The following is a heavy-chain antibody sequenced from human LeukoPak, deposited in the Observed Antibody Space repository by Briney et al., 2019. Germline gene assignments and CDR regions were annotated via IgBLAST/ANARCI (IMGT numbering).Heavy chain of an antibody. D-gene: IGHD2/OR15-2a*01. CDR2: INHSGST. CDR3: ARGRMTFDY. J-gene: IGHJ4*02. CDR1: GGSFSGYY. Sequence: SETLSLTCAVYGGSFSGYYWNWIRQPPGKGLEWIGEINHSGSTNYNPSLKSRVTISVDTSKNQFSLKLSSVTAADTAVYYCARGRMTFDYWGQGTLVTVSS. V-gene: IGHV4-34*01.